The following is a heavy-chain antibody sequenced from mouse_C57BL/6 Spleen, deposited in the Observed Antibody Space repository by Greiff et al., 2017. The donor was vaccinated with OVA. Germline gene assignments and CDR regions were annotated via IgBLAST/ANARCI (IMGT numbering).Heavy chain of an antibody. CDR2: ISYDGSN. CDR1: GYSITSGYY. D-gene: IGHD2-2*01. V-gene: IGHV3-6*01. J-gene: IGHJ2*01. CDR3: ARDYGYDYFDY. Sequence: VQLQQSGPGLVKPSQSLSLTCSVTGYSITSGYYWNWIRQFPGNKLEWMGYISYDGSNNYNPSLKNRISITRDTSKNQFFLKLNSVTTEDTATYYCARDYGYDYFDYWGQGTTLTVSS.